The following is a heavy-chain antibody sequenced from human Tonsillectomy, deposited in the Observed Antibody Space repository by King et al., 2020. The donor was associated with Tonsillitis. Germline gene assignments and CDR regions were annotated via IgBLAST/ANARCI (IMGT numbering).Heavy chain of an antibody. CDR1: GFTFSSYA. CDR2: ISGSGGST. CDR3: AKNPAHIVVVVAAPYYYYMDV. D-gene: IGHD2-15*01. Sequence: QLVQSGGGLVQPGGSLRLSCAASGFTFSSYAMSWVRQAPGKGLGWVSAISGSGGSTYYADSVKGRFTISRDNSKNTLYLQMNSLRAEDTAVYYCAKNPAHIVVVVAAPYYYYMDVWGKGTTVTVSS. V-gene: IGHV3-23*04. J-gene: IGHJ6*03.